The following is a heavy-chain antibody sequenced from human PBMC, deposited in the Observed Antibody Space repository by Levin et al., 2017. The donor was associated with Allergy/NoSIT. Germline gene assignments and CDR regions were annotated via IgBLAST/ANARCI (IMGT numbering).Heavy chain of an antibody. Sequence: GASVKVSCKASGYTFTSYGISWVRQAPGQGLEWMGWISAYNGNTNYAQKLQGRVTMTTDTSTSTAYMELRSLRSDDTAVYYCARPLNYYDSSGYFDYYYGMDVWGQGTTVTVSS. CDR1: GYTFTSYG. CDR2: ISAYNGNT. V-gene: IGHV1-18*01. D-gene: IGHD3-22*01. J-gene: IGHJ6*02. CDR3: ARPLNYYDSSGYFDYYYGMDV.